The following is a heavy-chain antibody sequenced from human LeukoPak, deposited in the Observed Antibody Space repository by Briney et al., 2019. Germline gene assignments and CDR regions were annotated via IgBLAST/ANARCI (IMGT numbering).Heavy chain of an antibody. CDR1: GGSFSGYY. V-gene: IGHV4-34*01. CDR2: INHSGST. CDR3: ARGTHYDILTSGYYYGMDV. Sequence: SETLSLTCAVYGGSFSGYYWSWIRQPPGKGLEWIGEINHSGSTNYNPSLKSRVTISVDTSKNQFSPKLSSVTAADTAVYYCARGTHYDILTSGYYYGMDVWGQGTTVTVSS. D-gene: IGHD3-9*01. J-gene: IGHJ6*02.